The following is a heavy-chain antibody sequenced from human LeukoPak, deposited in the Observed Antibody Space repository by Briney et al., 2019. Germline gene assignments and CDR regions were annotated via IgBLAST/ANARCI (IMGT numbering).Heavy chain of an antibody. V-gene: IGHV3-21*01. CDR3: ARGHTAVTRHFDF. D-gene: IGHD4-17*01. CDR2: ISSGSRAI. Sequence: KPGGSLRLSCEASGFTFTTYSMTWVRQAPGKGLEWVSIISSGSRAIFSADALKGRFTISRGDAKNLLYLDMNSLRAEDTAVYYCARGHTAVTRHFDFWGQGTLVAVSS. CDR1: GFTFTTYS. J-gene: IGHJ4*02.